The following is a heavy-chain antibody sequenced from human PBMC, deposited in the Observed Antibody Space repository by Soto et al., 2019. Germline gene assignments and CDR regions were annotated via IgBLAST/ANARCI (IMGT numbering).Heavy chain of an antibody. J-gene: IGHJ3*01. D-gene: IGHD4-17*01. CDR2: IYYSGST. CDR1: GGSISSYY. CDR3: ASWTTVTTERFDAFDL. V-gene: IGHV4-59*01. Sequence: QVQLQESGPGLVKPSETLSLTCTVSGGSISSYYWSWIRQPPGKGLEWIGYIYYSGSTNYNPSLQSRVTISVDTSKNQFSLKLSSVTAADTAVYYCASWTTVTTERFDAFDLWGQVTMVTVSS.